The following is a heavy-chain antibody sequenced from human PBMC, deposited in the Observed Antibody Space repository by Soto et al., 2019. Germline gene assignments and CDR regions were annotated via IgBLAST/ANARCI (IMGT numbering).Heavy chain of an antibody. V-gene: IGHV4-30-2*05. Sequence: PSETLSLTCAVSGGSISSGGYSWSWIRQPPGKGLEWIGYIYHSGSTYYNPSLKSRVTISVDTSKNQFSLKLSSVTAADTAVYYCARFGGGMDVWGQGTTVTVSS. J-gene: IGHJ6*02. CDR1: GGSISSGGYS. CDR3: ARFGGGMDV. D-gene: IGHD3-10*01. CDR2: IYHSGST.